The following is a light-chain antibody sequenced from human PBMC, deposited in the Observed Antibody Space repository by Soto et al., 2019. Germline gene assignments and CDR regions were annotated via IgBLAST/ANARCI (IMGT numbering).Light chain of an antibody. V-gene: IGKV1-39*01. CDR3: QQSYGIPLT. Sequence: DIQMTQSPSSLSASVGDRVTITCRASQRISSYLNWYQQKPGKAPKLLIYGASSLQSGVPPRGSGSGSGTDFTLTISSLQPEDFATYYCQQSYGIPLTFGVGTKVEIK. J-gene: IGKJ4*01. CDR1: QRISSY. CDR2: GAS.